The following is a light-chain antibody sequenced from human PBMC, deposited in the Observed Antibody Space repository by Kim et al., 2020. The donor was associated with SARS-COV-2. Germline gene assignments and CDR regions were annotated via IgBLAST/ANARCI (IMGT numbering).Light chain of an antibody. Sequence: DIVMTQSPESLPVSLGEKATISCRSSQSLSIRYNAKNYLAWYQQKAGQPPKLLFYWASTREIGVPDRFRASGSETDFTLTISDLQAEDVAVYYCQQYYSVPRTFGQGTKVDIK. J-gene: IGKJ1*01. V-gene: IGKV4-1*01. CDR3: QQYYSVPRT. CDR2: WAS. CDR1: QSLSIRYNAKNY.